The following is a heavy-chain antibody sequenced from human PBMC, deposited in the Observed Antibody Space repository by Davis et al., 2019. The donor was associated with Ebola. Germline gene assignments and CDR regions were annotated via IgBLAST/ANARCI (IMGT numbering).Heavy chain of an antibody. CDR3: VRSLGAPGY. Sequence: PGGSLRLSCVASGFTFSRYAMHWVRQAPGKGLEWVSIISYDGSNKDYADAVKGRFTISRDNSKNTLYLQMNSLRVEDTAVYYCVRSLGAPGYWGQGTLVTVSS. V-gene: IGHV3-30*04. CDR1: GFTFSRYA. CDR2: ISYDGSNK. D-gene: IGHD1-26*01. J-gene: IGHJ4*02.